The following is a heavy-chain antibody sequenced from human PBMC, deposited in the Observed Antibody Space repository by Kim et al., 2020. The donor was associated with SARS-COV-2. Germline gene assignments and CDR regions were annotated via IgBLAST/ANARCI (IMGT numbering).Heavy chain of an antibody. D-gene: IGHD3-10*01. J-gene: IGHJ5*02. CDR3: ATEVAPRGAVRGNNWFDP. CDR1: GYTLTELS. CDR2: FDPEDGET. V-gene: IGHV1-24*01. Sequence: ASVKVSCKVSGYTLTELSMHWVRQAPGKGLEWMGGFDPEDGETIYAQKFQGRVTMTEDTSTDTAYMELSSLRSEDTAVYYCATEVAPRGAVRGNNWFDPWGQGTLVTVSS.